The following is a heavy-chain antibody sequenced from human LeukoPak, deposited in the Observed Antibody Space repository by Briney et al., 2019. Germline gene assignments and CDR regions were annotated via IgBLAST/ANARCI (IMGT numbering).Heavy chain of an antibody. CDR2: IYYSGST. D-gene: IGHD4-17*01. Sequence: PSETLSLTCTVSGGSISSSSYYWGWIRQPPGKGLEWIGSIYYSGSTYYNPSLKSRVTISVDTSKNQFSLKLSSVTAADTAVYYCARELDYGDLPGAFDIWGQGTMVTVSS. V-gene: IGHV4-39*02. CDR3: ARELDYGDLPGAFDI. J-gene: IGHJ3*02. CDR1: GGSISSSSYY.